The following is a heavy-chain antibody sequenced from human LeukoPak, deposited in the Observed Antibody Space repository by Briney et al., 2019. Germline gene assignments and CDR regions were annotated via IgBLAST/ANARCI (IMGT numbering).Heavy chain of an antibody. J-gene: IGHJ4*02. V-gene: IGHV3-11*01. D-gene: IGHD3-22*01. CDR2: ISSSGSTI. Sequence: GGSLRLSCAASGFTFSDYYTSWIRQAPGKGLEWVSYISSSGSTIYYADSVKGRFTISRDNAKNSLYLQMNSLRAEDTAVYYCARHVRDYDSIHWGQGTLVTVSS. CDR1: GFTFSDYY. CDR3: ARHVRDYDSIH.